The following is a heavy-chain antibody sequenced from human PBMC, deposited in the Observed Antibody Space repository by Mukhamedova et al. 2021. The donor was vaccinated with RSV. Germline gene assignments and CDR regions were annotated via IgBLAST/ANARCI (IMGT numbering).Heavy chain of an antibody. J-gene: IGHJ1*01. CDR3: ARRHVGKYFQH. CDR2: IKQDGSEK. Sequence: GWVANIKQDGSEKYYVDSVKGRFTISRDNAKNSLYLLMNSLRAEDTAVYYCARRHVGKYFQHWGQGTLGTVYS. D-gene: IGHD7-27*01. V-gene: IGHV3-7*01.